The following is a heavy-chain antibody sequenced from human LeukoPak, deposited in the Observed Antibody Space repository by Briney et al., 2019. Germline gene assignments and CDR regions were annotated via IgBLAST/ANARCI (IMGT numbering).Heavy chain of an antibody. CDR1: GFTFSSYS. CDR2: ISSSSSYI. D-gene: IGHD3-10*01. V-gene: IGHV3-21*01. J-gene: IGHJ4*02. CDR3: ARARYGSGISDFDY. Sequence: GGSLRLSCAASGFTFSSYSMNWVRQAPGKGLEWVSSISSSSSYIYYADSVKGRFTISRDNAKNSLYLQMNSLRAEDTAVYYCARARYGSGISDFDYWGQGTLVTASS.